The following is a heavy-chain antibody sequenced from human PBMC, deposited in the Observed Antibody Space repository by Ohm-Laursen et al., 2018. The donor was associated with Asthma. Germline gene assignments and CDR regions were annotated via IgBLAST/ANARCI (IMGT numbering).Heavy chain of an antibody. Sequence: SLRLSCSASGFTFSSYGMHWVRQAPGKGLEWVAVIWYDGSNKYYADSVKGRFTISRDNSKNTLYLQMNSLRAEDTAVYYCAKSRAIAVVPAAMDYYYGMDVWGQGTTVTVSS. D-gene: IGHD2-2*01. V-gene: IGHV3-33*06. CDR3: AKSRAIAVVPAAMDYYYGMDV. J-gene: IGHJ6*02. CDR2: IWYDGSNK. CDR1: GFTFSSYG.